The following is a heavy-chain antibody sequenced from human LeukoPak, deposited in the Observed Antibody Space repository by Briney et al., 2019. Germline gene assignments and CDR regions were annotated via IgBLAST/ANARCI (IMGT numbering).Heavy chain of an antibody. J-gene: IGHJ4*02. CDR1: GFTFSSYA. D-gene: IGHD6-19*01. V-gene: IGHV3-49*04. CDR3: TRAFEPNTGWYIHFH. CDR2: IRSKAYGGTT. Sequence: GGSLRLSCAASGFTFSSYAMSWVRQAPGKGLEWVGVIRSKAYGGTTDTAASVTGRFSILRDDSKNIAYLQMNSLKTEDAGVYYCTRAFEPNTGWYIHFHWGQGTVVTVSS.